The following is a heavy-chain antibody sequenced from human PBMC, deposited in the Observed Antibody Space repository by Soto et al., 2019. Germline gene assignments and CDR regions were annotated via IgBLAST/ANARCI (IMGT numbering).Heavy chain of an antibody. V-gene: IGHV3-21*01. CDR1: GFTFSSYS. CDR3: ARAIYQLHEEGYFDY. J-gene: IGHJ4*02. CDR2: ISSSSSYI. D-gene: IGHD2-2*01. Sequence: GGSLRLSCAASGFTFSSYSMNWVRQAPGKGLEWVSSISSSSSYIYYADSVKGRFTISRDNAKNSLYLQMNSLRAEDTAVYYCARAIYQLHEEGYFDYWGQGTLVTVSS.